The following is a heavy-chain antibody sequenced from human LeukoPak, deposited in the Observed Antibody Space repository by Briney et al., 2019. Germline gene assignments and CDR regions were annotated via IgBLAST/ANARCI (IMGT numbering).Heavy chain of an antibody. CDR2: IKSDGSST. CDR1: GFTFSNYW. Sequence: GGSLRLSCAASGFTFSNYWMHWVRQAPGEALMWVSRIKSDGSSTTYADSVKGRFTISRDNAKNTLYLQMNSLRAEDTAVCYCSRDSLSSCGGDCYSGLDVWGQGTTVTVSS. V-gene: IGHV3-74*01. J-gene: IGHJ6*02. CDR3: SRDSLSSCGGDCYSGLDV. D-gene: IGHD2-21*02.